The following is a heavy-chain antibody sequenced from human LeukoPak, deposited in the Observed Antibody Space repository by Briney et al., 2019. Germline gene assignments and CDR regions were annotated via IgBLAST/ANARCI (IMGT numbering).Heavy chain of an antibody. CDR2: INHRGST. D-gene: IGHD6-13*01. CDR1: GGSFSGYY. V-gene: IGHV4-34*01. Sequence: SETLSLTCAVYGGSFSGYYWSWIRQPPGKGLEWIGEINHRGSTNYNPSLKSRVTISVDTSKNQFSLKLSSVTAADTAVYYCARDRPVAGANWFDPWGQGALVTVSS. CDR3: ARDRPVAGANWFDP. J-gene: IGHJ5*02.